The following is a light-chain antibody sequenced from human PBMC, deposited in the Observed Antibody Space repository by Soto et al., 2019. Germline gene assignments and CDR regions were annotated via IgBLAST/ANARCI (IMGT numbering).Light chain of an antibody. V-gene: IGKV3-20*01. CDR1: QSIARSY. Sequence: EIVLTQSPGTLSLSPGERATLSCRASQSIARSYLVWYQQRPGQAPRLLIYATSSRATVIPDRFSGSGSGTDFTLTISRLEPEDFAVYYCQQYGGSLKCAFGQGTKVEIK. J-gene: IGKJ1*01. CDR3: QQYGGSLKCA. CDR2: ATS.